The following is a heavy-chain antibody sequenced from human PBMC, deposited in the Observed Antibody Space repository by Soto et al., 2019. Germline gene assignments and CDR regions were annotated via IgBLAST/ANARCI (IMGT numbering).Heavy chain of an antibody. CDR2: VYYSGST. J-gene: IGHJ4*02. CDR3: ARGPYSNGPYYFDY. D-gene: IGHD5-18*01. V-gene: IGHV4-59*01. CDR1: GGSISSSY. Sequence: PSETLSLTCTVSGGSISSSYWSWIRQPPGKGLEWIGYVYYSGSTNYNPSLKSRVTISVDTSKNQFSLTLFSVTAADTAVYYCARGPYSNGPYYFDYWGQGTQVTVSS.